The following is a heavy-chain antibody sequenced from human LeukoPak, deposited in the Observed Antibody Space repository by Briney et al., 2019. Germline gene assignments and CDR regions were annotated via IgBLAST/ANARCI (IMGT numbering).Heavy chain of an antibody. Sequence: EGSLRLSSAASGFTFSSYEMNWVRQAPGKGLEWVSYISSSGSTIYYADSVKGRFTISRDNAKNSLYLQMNSLRAEDTAVYYCAELGITMIGGVWGKGTTVTISS. J-gene: IGHJ6*04. CDR1: GFTFSSYE. V-gene: IGHV3-48*03. CDR3: AELGITMIGGV. D-gene: IGHD3-10*02. CDR2: ISSSGSTI.